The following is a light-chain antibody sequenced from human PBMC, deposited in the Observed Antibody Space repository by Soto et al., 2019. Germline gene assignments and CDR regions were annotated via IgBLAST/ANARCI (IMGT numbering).Light chain of an antibody. J-gene: IGLJ2*01. CDR1: SSDVGGYDY. V-gene: IGLV2-14*03. CDR3: SSYTITNTVV. CDR2: NVN. Sequence: QSALTQVASVSGSPGQSITISCTGTSSDVGGYDYVSWYEQHPGKAPKLMSYNVNYRPSGVSDRFPGSKSGDTASLTISGLQAEDEANYYCSSYTITNTVVFGGGTQLTVL.